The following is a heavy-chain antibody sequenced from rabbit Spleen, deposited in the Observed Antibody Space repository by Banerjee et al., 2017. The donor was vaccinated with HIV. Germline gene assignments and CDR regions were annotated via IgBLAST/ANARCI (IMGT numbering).Heavy chain of an antibody. CDR1: GLSLSSKYW. Sequence: QSLEESGGDLVKPGASLTLTCTASGLSLSSKYWICWVRQAPGKGLEWIGYIEPIFGNTYYDKWVNGRFTISSQNAQNTLYLQLNSLTAADTAAYFCVRGASSSGYYSLGGPGTLVPVS. CDR3: VRGASSSGYYSL. CDR2: IEPIFGNT. J-gene: IGHJ6*01. D-gene: IGHD1-1*01. V-gene: IGHV1S40*01.